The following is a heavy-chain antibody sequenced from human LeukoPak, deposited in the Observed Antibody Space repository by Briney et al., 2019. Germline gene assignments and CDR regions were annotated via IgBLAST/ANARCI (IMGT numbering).Heavy chain of an antibody. D-gene: IGHD2-15*01. V-gene: IGHV4-59*01. J-gene: IGHJ3*02. CDR1: GGSISSYY. CDR3: ARDRIDISSRAYDAFDI. CDR2: VSHSGFNKSNGDIT. Sequence: SETLSLTCTVSGGSISSYYWSWIRQPPGKGLEWVGYVSHSGFNKSNGDITVYNPSLESRVTTSRDTSKNQFSLKLSSVTAADTAVYYCARDRIDISSRAYDAFDIWGQGTMVTVSS.